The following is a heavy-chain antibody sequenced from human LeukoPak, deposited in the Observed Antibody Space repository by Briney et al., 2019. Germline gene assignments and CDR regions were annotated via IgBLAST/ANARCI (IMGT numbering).Heavy chain of an antibody. V-gene: IGHV3-7*01. CDR3: ARWGDTAMGPYYFDY. CDR2: IKQDGSEK. D-gene: IGHD5-18*01. CDR1: GFTFSSYW. J-gene: IGHJ4*02. Sequence: GGSLRLSCAASGFTFSSYWMSWVRQAPGKGLEWVANIKQDGSEKYYVDSVKGRFTISRDNAKNSLYLQMNSLRAEDTAVYYCARWGDTAMGPYYFDYWGQGTLVTVSS.